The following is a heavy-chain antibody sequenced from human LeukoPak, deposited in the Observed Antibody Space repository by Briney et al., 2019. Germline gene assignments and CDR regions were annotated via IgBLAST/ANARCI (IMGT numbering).Heavy chain of an antibody. V-gene: IGHV3-23*01. J-gene: IGHJ4*02. CDR2: ISGSGGST. D-gene: IGHD2-2*01. CDR3: AKDRKRYCSSTSCQGFDY. Sequence: GGSRRLSCAASGFTFSSYAMSWVRQAPGKGLEWVSAISGSGGSTYYADSVKGRFTISRDNSKNTLYLQMNSLRAEDTAVYYCAKDRKRYCSSTSCQGFDYWGQGTLVTVSS. CDR1: GFTFSSYA.